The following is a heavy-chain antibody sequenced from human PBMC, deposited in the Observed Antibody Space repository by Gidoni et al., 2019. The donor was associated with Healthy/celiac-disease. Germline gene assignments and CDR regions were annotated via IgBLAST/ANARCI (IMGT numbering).Heavy chain of an antibody. J-gene: IGHJ6*02. V-gene: IGHV4-59*01. Sequence: QVQLQESGPGLVKPSENLSLTCTVSGGSIMSYYWSWIRQPPGKGLEWIGYIYYSGSTNYNPSRKSRVTISVDTSKNQFSLKLSSVTAADTAVDYCARGGRSGMDVWGQGTTVTVSS. CDR2: IYYSGST. CDR3: ARGGRSGMDV. CDR1: GGSIMSYY.